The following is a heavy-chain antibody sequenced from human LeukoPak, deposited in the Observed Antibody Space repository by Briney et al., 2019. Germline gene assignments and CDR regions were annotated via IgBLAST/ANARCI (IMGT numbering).Heavy chain of an antibody. CDR1: GVTFSGYT. D-gene: IGHD3-9*01. Sequence: GGSLRLSCSASGVTFSGYTMNWVRQAPGKGLEWVSSISSRSSNIYYADSVKGRFTISRDNAKNSLYLQMNSLRAEDTAVYYCARALYYDILTGYQTHTYYFDYCGLGTLVTVSS. J-gene: IGHJ4*01. V-gene: IGHV3-21*01. CDR3: ARALYYDILTGYQTHTYYFDY. CDR2: ISSRSSNI.